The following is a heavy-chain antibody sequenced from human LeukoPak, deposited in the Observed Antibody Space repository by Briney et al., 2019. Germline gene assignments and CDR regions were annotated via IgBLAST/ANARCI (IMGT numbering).Heavy chain of an antibody. CDR3: AREYYDSTGYGAEYFQH. CDR2: IYSGGNI. V-gene: IGHV3-53*01. CDR1: GFNFNNYA. D-gene: IGHD3-22*01. J-gene: IGHJ1*01. Sequence: GGSLRLSCAASGFNFNNYAMHWVRQAPGKGLEWVSVIYSGGNIYYADSVKGRFIISRDNSKNTLFLQMHSLRAEDTAVYYCAREYYDSTGYGAEYFQHWGQGTLVTVSS.